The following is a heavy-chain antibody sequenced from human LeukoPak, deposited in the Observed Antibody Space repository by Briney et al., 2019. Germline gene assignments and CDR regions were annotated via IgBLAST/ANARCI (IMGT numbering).Heavy chain of an antibody. Sequence: SETLSLTCAVYGGSFSGYYWSWIRQPPGKGLEWIGEINHSGSTNYNPSLKSRVTISVDTSKNQFSLKLSSVTAAGTAVYYCARHARLLWFGDAFDIWSQGTMVTVSS. CDR1: GGSFSGYY. CDR3: ARHARLLWFGDAFDI. CDR2: INHSGST. V-gene: IGHV4-34*01. J-gene: IGHJ3*02. D-gene: IGHD3-10*01.